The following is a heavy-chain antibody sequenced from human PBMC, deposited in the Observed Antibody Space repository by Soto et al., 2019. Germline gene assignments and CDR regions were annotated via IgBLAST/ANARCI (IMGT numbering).Heavy chain of an antibody. Sequence: ASVKVSCKASGYTFTNHYIHWVRQAPGQGLEWMGIINPNWGSTTYAQKFQGRLAVTRDTSTSTVYMELRSLRSDDTAVYYCARDVVSGWPYYYYYMDVWGKGTTVTVSS. CDR2: INPNWGST. J-gene: IGHJ6*03. CDR1: GYTFTNHY. CDR3: ARDVVSGWPYYYYYMDV. V-gene: IGHV1-46*03. D-gene: IGHD6-19*01.